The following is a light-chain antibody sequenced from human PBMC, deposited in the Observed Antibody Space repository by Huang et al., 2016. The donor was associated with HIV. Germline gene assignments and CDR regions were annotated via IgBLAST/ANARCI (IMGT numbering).Light chain of an antibody. Sequence: EIILTQSPATLSLSPGERATLSCRASQRVSASNLAWYQQKLGQAPRLLIYGASTRATGIADRFSASGYGTDFTLTISRLEPEDFAVYYCQHYGTLFTFGQGTEVEIK. CDR2: GAS. CDR3: QHYGTLFT. V-gene: IGKV3-20*01. J-gene: IGKJ2*01. CDR1: QRVSASN.